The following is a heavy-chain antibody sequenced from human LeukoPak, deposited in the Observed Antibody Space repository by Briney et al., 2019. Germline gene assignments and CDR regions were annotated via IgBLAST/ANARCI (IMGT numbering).Heavy chain of an antibody. J-gene: IGHJ4*02. Sequence: GASVKVSCKVSGYTLTELSMHWVRHAPGKGLEWMGGFDPEDGETIYAQKFQGRVTMTEDTSTDTAYMELSSLRSEDTAVYYCATAPMSMRRPHDYWGQGTLVTVSS. D-gene: IGHD2-21*01. CDR3: ATAPMSMRRPHDY. CDR2: FDPEDGET. V-gene: IGHV1-24*01. CDR1: GYTLTELS.